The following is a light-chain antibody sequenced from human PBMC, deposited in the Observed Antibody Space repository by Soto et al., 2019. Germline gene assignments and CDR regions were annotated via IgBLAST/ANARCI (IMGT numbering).Light chain of an antibody. CDR1: RGISDN. J-gene: IGKJ4*01. CDR2: GAS. Sequence: EIVLTQSPGTLSLSPGERATLSCRASRGISDNLAWYQQKPGQAPRLLLDGASTRATGIPARFSASGSGTDFTLTIRSLQSEDFAVYFCQQYNEWPPLTFGGGTKVDI. V-gene: IGKV3-15*01. CDR3: QQYNEWPPLT.